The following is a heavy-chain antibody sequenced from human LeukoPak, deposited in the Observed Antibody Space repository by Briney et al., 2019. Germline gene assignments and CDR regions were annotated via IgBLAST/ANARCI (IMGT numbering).Heavy chain of an antibody. D-gene: IGHD3-22*01. J-gene: IGHJ5*02. Sequence: GVSLRLSCAASGFIFSGHGMHWVRQAPGKGLEWVAVIWYDGSNKYYADSVKGRFTISRDNSKNTLYLQMNSLRAEDTAVYYCAKQEDYYDSSGLSSWGQGTLVTVSS. CDR2: IWYDGSNK. V-gene: IGHV3-33*06. CDR3: AKQEDYYDSSGLSS. CDR1: GFIFSGHG.